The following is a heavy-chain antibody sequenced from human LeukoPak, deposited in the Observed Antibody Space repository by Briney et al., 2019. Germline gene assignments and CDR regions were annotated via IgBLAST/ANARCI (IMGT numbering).Heavy chain of an antibody. CDR1: GYTFTGYY. D-gene: IGHD2-8*01. V-gene: IGHV1-2*02. CDR3: ARVGPYCTNGVCHFDY. Sequence: ASVKVSCKASGYTFTGYYMHWVRQDPAQGLGWMGWINPNSGGTKYALKFQDRVTMTRDTSISTAYMELSRLTSDDTAVYYCARVGPYCTNGVCHFDYWGQGALVTVSS. J-gene: IGHJ4*02. CDR2: INPNSGGT.